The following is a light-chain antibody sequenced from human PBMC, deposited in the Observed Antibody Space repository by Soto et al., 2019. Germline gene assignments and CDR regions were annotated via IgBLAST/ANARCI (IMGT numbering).Light chain of an antibody. CDR2: YND. V-gene: IGLV1-40*01. CDR1: SSNIGARQD. Sequence: QAVVTQPPSVSGAPGQRVTISCTGSSSNIGARQDVQWYQQLPGRAPKLLIYYNDNRPSGVPDRFSASKSGTSASLTITGLQPEDEADYYCQSYDISLSSSTFGGGTKVTVL. J-gene: IGLJ2*01. CDR3: QSYDISLSSST.